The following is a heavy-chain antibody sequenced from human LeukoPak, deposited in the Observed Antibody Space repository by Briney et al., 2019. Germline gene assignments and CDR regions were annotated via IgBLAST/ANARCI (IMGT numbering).Heavy chain of an antibody. CDR1: GGSFSGYY. CDR2: INQSGST. D-gene: IGHD3-3*01. J-gene: IGHJ4*02. Sequence: SETLSLTCAVYGGSFSGYYWSWIRQPPGKGLEWIGEINQSGSTNYNPSLKSRVTISVDTSKNQFSLKLSSVTAADTAVYYCARAGGYCSSTSYYDFWSGYSKFCPGLDYWGQGTLVTVSS. CDR3: ARAGGYCSSTSYYDFWSGYSKFCPGLDY. V-gene: IGHV4-34*01.